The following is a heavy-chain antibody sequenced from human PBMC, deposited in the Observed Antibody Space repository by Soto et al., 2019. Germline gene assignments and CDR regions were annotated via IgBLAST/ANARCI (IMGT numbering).Heavy chain of an antibody. CDR2: ISIRGGDE. CDR1: GFTFSSYA. V-gene: IGHV3-30*03. J-gene: IGHJ4*02. CDR3: ARGTIVARQHLDY. D-gene: IGHD6-6*01. Sequence: QVPLVESGGGVVQHGKSLRLSCAASGFTFSSYAMHWARQAPGKGLEWVTVISIRGGDEYYAESVRGRFTISRDDSKNTLYLQMDSLRVEDTAVYYCARGTIVARQHLDYWGQGTLVTVSS.